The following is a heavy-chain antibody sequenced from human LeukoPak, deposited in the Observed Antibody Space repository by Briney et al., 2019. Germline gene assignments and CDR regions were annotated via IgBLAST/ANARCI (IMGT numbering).Heavy chain of an antibody. D-gene: IGHD3-22*01. V-gene: IGHV3-7*05. Sequence: PGGSLRLSCAASGLTLSNYWMTWVRQAPGKGLEWVANINQDGGEKNYVDSVKGRFTISRDNAKNSLYLEMNSLRAEDMGVYYCARDSRGYPYWGQGTLVTVSS. CDR2: INQDGGEK. CDR1: GLTLSNYW. J-gene: IGHJ4*02. CDR3: ARDSRGYPY.